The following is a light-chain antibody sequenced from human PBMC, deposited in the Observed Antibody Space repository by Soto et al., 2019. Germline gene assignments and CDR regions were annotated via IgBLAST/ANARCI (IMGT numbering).Light chain of an antibody. CDR3: QQTDSFPIT. CDR2: AAS. J-gene: IGKJ5*01. Sequence: DIQMTQSPSSVSASVGDRVTITCRASQGISSWLAWYQQKPGKAPRLLIYAASTLEGGVPSRFSGSGSGTDFTLTISSLQPEDFATYFCQQTDSFPITFGQGTRLEIK. CDR1: QGISSW. V-gene: IGKV1-12*01.